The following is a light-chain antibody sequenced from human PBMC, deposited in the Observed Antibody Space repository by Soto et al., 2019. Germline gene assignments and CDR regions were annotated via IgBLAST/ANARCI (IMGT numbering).Light chain of an antibody. J-gene: IGLJ1*01. CDR3: SSYTSSTTYF. CDR2: DVS. CDR1: SSDVGGYNY. V-gene: IGLV2-14*01. Sequence: QSVLTQPASVSASPGQSIAISCTGTSSDVGGYNYVSWYQQHPGKAPKLMIYDVSCRPSGVSNRFSGSKSGNTASLTISGLQAEDEADYYCSSYTSSTTYFFGTGTRSPS.